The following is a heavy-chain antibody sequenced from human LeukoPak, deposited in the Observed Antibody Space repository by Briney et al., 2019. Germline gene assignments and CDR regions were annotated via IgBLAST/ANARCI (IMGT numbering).Heavy chain of an antibody. Sequence: PGASLRLSCAASGFTFSSYAMHWVRQAPGKGLEWVAVISYDGSNKYYADSVKGRFTISRDNSKNTLYLQMNSLRAEDTAVYYCARAVRAAMVTPYYWGQGTLVTVSS. J-gene: IGHJ4*02. CDR3: ARAVRAAMVTPYY. V-gene: IGHV3-30-3*01. CDR2: ISYDGSNK. D-gene: IGHD5-18*01. CDR1: GFTFSSYA.